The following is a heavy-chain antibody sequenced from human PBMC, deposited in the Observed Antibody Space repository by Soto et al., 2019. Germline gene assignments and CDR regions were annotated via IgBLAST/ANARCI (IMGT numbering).Heavy chain of an antibody. J-gene: IGHJ6*03. CDR3: ARQYYDILTGYSYYMDV. V-gene: IGHV4-59*08. D-gene: IGHD3-9*01. CDR1: GGSISSYY. Sequence: SETLSLTCTVSGGSISSYYWSWIRKPPGKGLEWIGYIYYSGSTNYNPSLKSRVTISVDTSKNQFSLKLSSVTAADTAVYYCARQYYDILTGYSYYMDVWGKGTTVTVSS. CDR2: IYYSGST.